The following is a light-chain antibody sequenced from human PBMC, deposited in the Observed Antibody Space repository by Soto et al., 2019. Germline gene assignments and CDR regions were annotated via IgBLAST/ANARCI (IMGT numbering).Light chain of an antibody. CDR3: QQSYSTLALT. Sequence: DIQMTQSPSSLSASVGDRVTITCRASQSISSYLNWYQQKPGKAPKLLIYAASSLQSGVPSRFSGSGSGTDFTLTISSLQPDDFATYYCQQSYSTLALTFGGGTKVDIK. CDR1: QSISSY. J-gene: IGKJ4*01. V-gene: IGKV1-39*01. CDR2: AAS.